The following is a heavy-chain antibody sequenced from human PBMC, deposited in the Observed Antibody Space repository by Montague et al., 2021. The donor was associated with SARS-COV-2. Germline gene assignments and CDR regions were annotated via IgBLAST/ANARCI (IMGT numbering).Heavy chain of an antibody. CDR2: IYNSGST. CDR1: GGSISRYS. J-gene: IGHJ3*02. D-gene: IGHD6-13*01. V-gene: IGHV4-59*01. CDR3: ARVGRGSSWYEVAFDI. Sequence: SETPSLTCTVSGGSISRYSWTWIRQPPGKGLEWIWYIYNSGSTHYNPSLTSRVTISVDTSKNQFSLKLSSVAAADTAVYYCARVGRGSSWYEVAFDIWGQGTMVTVSS.